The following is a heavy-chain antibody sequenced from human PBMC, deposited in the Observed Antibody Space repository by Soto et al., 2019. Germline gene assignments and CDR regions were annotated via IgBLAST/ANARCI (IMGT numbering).Heavy chain of an antibody. CDR2: IYYSGST. J-gene: IGHJ4*02. CDR1: GGSIIAFY. CDR3: ARVGGVAARTFDY. V-gene: IGHV4-59*01. Sequence: PSETLSVTCTFSGGSIIAFYWSWMGRPPGNGLDWIGYIYYSGSTDYNPSPKGRVTISVDTSKNQFSLKLRSVTAADTAVYYGARVGGVAARTFDYWGRGTMVTVSS. D-gene: IGHD6-6*01.